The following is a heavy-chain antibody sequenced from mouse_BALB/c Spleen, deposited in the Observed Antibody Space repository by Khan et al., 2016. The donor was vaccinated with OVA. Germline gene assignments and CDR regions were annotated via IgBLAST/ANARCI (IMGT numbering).Heavy chain of an antibody. CDR3: ASHLTGSFAY. D-gene: IGHD4-1*01. V-gene: IGHV5-6*01. J-gene: IGHJ3*01. CDR2: MSSGGDYT. Sequence: EVKLVESGGDLVKPGGSLKLSCAASGFTFSSYSMSWVRQIPDKRLEWVATMSSGGDYTYYPDSVKGRFTIPRDNAKNTPYLQMSSLKSEDTAMYYCASHLTGSFAYWGQGTLVTVSA. CDR1: GFTFSSYS.